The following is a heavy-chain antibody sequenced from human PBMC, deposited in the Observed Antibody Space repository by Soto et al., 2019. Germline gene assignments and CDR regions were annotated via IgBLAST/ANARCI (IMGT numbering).Heavy chain of an antibody. CDR1: GGSLSSGGYY. CDR3: ARDRVLWFGESHHDAFDI. D-gene: IGHD3-10*01. CDR2: IYYSGST. V-gene: IGHV4-31*03. Sequence: PSDTLSLTCTVSGGSLSSGGYYWSWIRQHPGKGLEWIGYIYYSGSTYYNPSLKSRVTISVDTSKNQFSLKLSSVTAADTAVYYCARDRVLWFGESHHDAFDIWGQGTMVTVSS. J-gene: IGHJ3*02.